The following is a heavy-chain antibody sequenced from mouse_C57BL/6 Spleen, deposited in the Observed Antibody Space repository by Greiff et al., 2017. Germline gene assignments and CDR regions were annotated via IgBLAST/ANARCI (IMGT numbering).Heavy chain of an antibody. D-gene: IGHD2-4*01. CDR2: IYWDDDK. CDR1: GFSLSTSGMG. Sequence: QVQLKESGPGILQSSQTLSLTCSFSGFSLSTSGMGVIWLRQPSGKGLEWLAHIYWDDDKRYTPSLKSRLTISKATSRHQLCLKFTSVDSADTATYYGARGGLRGYFDYWGQGTTLTVSS. V-gene: IGHV8-12*01. CDR3: ARGGLRGYFDY. J-gene: IGHJ2*01.